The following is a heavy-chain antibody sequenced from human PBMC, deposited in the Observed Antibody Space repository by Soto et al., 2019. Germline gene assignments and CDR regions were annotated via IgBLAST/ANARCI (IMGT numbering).Heavy chain of an antibody. D-gene: IGHD3-22*01. J-gene: IGHJ1*01. Sequence: QVQLVESGGGVVQPGRSLRLSCAASGFTFSSYAMHWVRRAPGKGLEWVAVISYDGSNKYYADSVKGRFTISRDNSKNTLYLQMNSLRAEDTAVYYCARPYDSSGYYSGGEYFQHWGQGTLVTVSS. CDR2: ISYDGSNK. V-gene: IGHV3-30-3*01. CDR3: ARPYDSSGYYSGGEYFQH. CDR1: GFTFSSYA.